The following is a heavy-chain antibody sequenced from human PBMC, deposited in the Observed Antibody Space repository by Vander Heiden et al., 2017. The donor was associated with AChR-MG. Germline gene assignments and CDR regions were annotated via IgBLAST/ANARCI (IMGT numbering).Heavy chain of an antibody. J-gene: IGHJ6*02. V-gene: IGHV4-34*01. CDR2: INHSGST. Sequence: QVQLQQWGAGLLKPSETLSLTCAVYGVSFSGYYWSWIRQPPGKGLEWIGEINHSGSTNYNPSLKSRVTISVDTSKNQFSLKLSSVTAADTAVYYCARVTYDFWSGRNYYYYYGMDVWGQGTTVTVSS. D-gene: IGHD3-3*01. CDR1: GVSFSGYY. CDR3: ARVTYDFWSGRNYYYYYGMDV.